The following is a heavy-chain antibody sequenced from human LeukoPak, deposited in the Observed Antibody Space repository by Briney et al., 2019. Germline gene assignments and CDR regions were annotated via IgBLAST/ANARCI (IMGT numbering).Heavy chain of an antibody. V-gene: IGHV1-46*01. CDR3: AREGLHYYDSSGYYPMDY. CDR1: GYIFTSYY. CDR2: INPSGGST. J-gene: IGHJ4*02. D-gene: IGHD3-22*01. Sequence: ASVKVSCKASGYIFTSYYMHWVRQAPGQGLEWMGIINPSGGSTSYAQKFQGRVTMTRDTSTSTVYMELSSLRSEDTAVYYCAREGLHYYDSSGYYPMDYWGQGTLVTVSS.